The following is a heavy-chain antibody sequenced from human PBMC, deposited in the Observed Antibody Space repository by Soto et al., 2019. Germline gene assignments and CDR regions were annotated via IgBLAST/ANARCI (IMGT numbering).Heavy chain of an antibody. Sequence: QVQLVQSGAEVKKPGASVRVSCKASGYTFTSYDINWVRQATGQGLEWMGWMNPESTNTGYAQKFQGRVTMTRDTSISTAYMELSSLRSEDTAVYYCARFVRHQLPTIDFWGQGTLVTFSS. D-gene: IGHD2-2*01. V-gene: IGHV1-8*01. CDR2: MNPESTNT. CDR1: GYTFTSYD. J-gene: IGHJ4*02. CDR3: ARFVRHQLPTIDF.